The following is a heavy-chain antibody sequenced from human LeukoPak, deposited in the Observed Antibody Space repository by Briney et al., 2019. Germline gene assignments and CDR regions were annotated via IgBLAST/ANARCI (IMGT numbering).Heavy chain of an antibody. CDR3: AKGGRYFDWLLDYFDY. CDR1: GFTFDDYA. CDR2: ISWNSGSI. J-gene: IGHJ4*02. D-gene: IGHD3-9*01. V-gene: IGHV3-9*01. Sequence: GRSLRLSCAAPGFTFDDYAMHWVRQAPGKGLEWVSGISWNSGSIGYADSVKGRFTISRDSAKNSLYLQMNSLRAEDTALYYCAKGGRYFDWLLDYFDYWGQGTLVTVSS.